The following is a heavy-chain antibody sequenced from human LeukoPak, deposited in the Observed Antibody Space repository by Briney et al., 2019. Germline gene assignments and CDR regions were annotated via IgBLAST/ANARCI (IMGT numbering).Heavy chain of an antibody. D-gene: IGHD4-17*01. CDR2: ISAYNGNT. V-gene: IGHV1-18*01. Sequence: GASVKVSCKASGYTFTSYGISWVRQAPGQGLEWMGWISAYNGNTNYAQKLQGRVTMTTDTSTSTAYMELRSLRSDDTAVYYCARVSGDYGTHYFDYWGQGTLVTVSS. CDR1: GYTFTSYG. CDR3: ARVSGDYGTHYFDY. J-gene: IGHJ4*02.